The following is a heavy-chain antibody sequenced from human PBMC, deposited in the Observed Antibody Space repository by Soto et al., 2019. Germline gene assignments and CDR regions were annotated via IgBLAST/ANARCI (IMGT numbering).Heavy chain of an antibody. CDR2: LIPVFDTV. D-gene: IGHD3-22*01. CDR3: ARGGSGYVWFNEF. CDR1: GGLFSSYA. Sequence: QEQLVQSGAEVKKSGSSVKVSCKDTGGLFSSYAVSWVRQAPGQGLEWMGGLIPVFDTVYYAQKFKGRVTISADESTNTAYMELSSLRSEDTAMYYCARGGSGYVWFNEFWGQGTLVTVSS. V-gene: IGHV1-69*01. J-gene: IGHJ4*02.